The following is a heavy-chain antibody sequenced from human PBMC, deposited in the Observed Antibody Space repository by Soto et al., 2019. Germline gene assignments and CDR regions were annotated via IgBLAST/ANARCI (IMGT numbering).Heavy chain of an antibody. CDR1: GFTVSSNY. CDR3: ARGIGSNYDFWSGYLYYFDY. Sequence: GGSLRLSCAASGFTVSSNYMSWVRQAPGKGLEWVSVIYSGGSTYYADSVKGRFTISRDNSKNTLYLQMNSLRAEDTAVYYCARGIGSNYDFWSGYLYYFDYWGQGTLVTVSS. V-gene: IGHV3-53*01. CDR2: IYSGGST. J-gene: IGHJ4*02. D-gene: IGHD3-3*01.